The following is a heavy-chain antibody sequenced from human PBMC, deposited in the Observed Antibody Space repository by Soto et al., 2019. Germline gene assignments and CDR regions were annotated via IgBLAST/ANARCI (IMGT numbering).Heavy chain of an antibody. D-gene: IGHD5-12*01. CDR2: IWYDGSNK. Sequence: PGGSLRLSCADSGFTFSSYGMHWVRQAPGKGLEWVAVIWYDGSNKYYADSVKGRFTISRDNSKNTLYLQMNSLRAEDTAVFYCARDGGCRDGYTVGCNWFDPWGQGTLVTVSS. J-gene: IGHJ5*02. CDR3: ARDGGCRDGYTVGCNWFDP. CDR1: GFTFSSYG. V-gene: IGHV3-33*08.